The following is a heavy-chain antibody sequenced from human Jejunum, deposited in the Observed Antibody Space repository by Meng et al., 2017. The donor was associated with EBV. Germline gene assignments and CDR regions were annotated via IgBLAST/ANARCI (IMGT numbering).Heavy chain of an antibody. CDR3: ARAGGDYEDY. D-gene: IGHD4-17*01. J-gene: IGHJ4*02. V-gene: IGHV1-69*15. CDR1: GDRFGTYS. CDR2: TVPIFGTT. Sequence: QLVKSWGEVKKPGSSVKVSCKASGDRFGTYSVSWVRQAPGQGLEWMGNTVPIFGTTSYAQKFQGRVTITADESTRTAFMELRNLRSEDSAMYYCARAGGDYEDYWGQGTLVTVSS.